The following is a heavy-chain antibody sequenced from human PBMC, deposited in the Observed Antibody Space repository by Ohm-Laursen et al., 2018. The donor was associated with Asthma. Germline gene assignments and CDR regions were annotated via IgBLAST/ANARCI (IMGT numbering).Heavy chain of an antibody. Sequence: GSSVKVSCKASGGTFSSYAISWVRQAPGQGLEWMGGIIPIFGTANYAQKFQGRVTITADESTSTAYMELSSLRSEDTAVYYCARGYCSSTSCCAPDYYGMDVWGQGTTVTVSS. CDR1: GGTFSSYA. D-gene: IGHD2-2*01. V-gene: IGHV1-69*01. CDR3: ARGYCSSTSCCAPDYYGMDV. J-gene: IGHJ6*02. CDR2: IIPIFGTA.